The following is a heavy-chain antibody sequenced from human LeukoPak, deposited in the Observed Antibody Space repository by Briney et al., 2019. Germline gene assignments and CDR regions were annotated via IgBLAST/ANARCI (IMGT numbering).Heavy chain of an antibody. D-gene: IGHD3-16*02. V-gene: IGHV3-15*01. CDR2: IKSKTDGGTT. CDR3: TTGDPYYDYVWGSYPFGGY. Sequence: GGSLRLSCAASGFTVSSNYMSWVRQAPGKGLEWVGRIKSKTDGGTTDYAAPVKGRFTISRDDSKNTLYLQMNSLKTEDTAVYYCTTGDPYYDYVWGSYPFGGYWGQGTLVTVSS. J-gene: IGHJ4*02. CDR1: GFTVSSNY.